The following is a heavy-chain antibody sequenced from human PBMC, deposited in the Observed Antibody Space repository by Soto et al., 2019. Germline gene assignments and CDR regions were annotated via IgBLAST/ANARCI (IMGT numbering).Heavy chain of an antibody. V-gene: IGHV4-34*01. Sequence: SETLSLTCSVYGGSFSGYYWTWIRQPPGKGLEWIGEINHSGTINFNPSLKSRLTISLDTSKKHFSLKLSSVTDADTAAYYCARADRTLVTSYSLDVWGQGTTVTVSS. J-gene: IGHJ6*02. CDR1: GGSFSGYY. CDR2: INHSGTI. CDR3: ARADRTLVTSYSLDV. D-gene: IGHD2-21*02.